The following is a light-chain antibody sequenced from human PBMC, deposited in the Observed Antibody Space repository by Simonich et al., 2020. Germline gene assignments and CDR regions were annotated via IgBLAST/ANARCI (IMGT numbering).Light chain of an antibody. CDR2: GAS. CDR3: QQRSNWPPLT. CDR1: QSVSSSY. V-gene: IGKV3D-20*02. Sequence: EIVLTQSPGTLSLSPGERATLSCRAGQSVSSSYLAWYQQKPGQAPRLLIYGASSRATGIPDRCSGSGSGTDFTLTISRLEPEDFAVYYCQQRSNWPPLTFGGGTKVEIK. J-gene: IGKJ4*01.